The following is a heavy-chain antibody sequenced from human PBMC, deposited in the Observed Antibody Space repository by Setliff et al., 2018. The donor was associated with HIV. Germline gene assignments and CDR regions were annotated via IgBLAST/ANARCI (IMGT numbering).Heavy chain of an antibody. CDR1: GGSISSHY. CDR2: IYYSGST. V-gene: IGHV4-59*08. D-gene: IGHD5-12*01. J-gene: IGHJ6*03. Sequence: SETLSLTCTVSGGSISSHYWSWIRQPPGKGLEWIGYIYYSGSTNYNPSLKSRVTISVDTSKKHFSLRLTSVTAADTAVYFCARGVIETDYDYVDIYYYNYMDVWGKGTTVTVSS. CDR3: ARGVIETDYDYVDIYYYNYMDV.